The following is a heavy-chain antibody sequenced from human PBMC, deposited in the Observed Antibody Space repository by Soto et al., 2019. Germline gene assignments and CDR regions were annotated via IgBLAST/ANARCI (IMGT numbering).Heavy chain of an antibody. D-gene: IGHD4-17*01. CDR1: GYTFTSYD. V-gene: IGHV1-8*01. CDR3: ASWPLKSSDYGDFMSDY. CDR2: MNPNSGNT. Sequence: ASVKVSCKASGYTFTSYDINWVRQATGQGLEWMGWMNPNSGNTGYAQKFQGRVTMTRNTSISTAYMELSSLRSEDTAVYYCASWPLKSSDYGDFMSDYWGQGTLVTVSS. J-gene: IGHJ4*02.